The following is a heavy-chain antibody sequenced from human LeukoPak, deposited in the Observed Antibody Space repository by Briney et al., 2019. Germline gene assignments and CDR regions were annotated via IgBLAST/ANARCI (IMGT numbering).Heavy chain of an antibody. J-gene: IGHJ4*02. CDR2: INTNTGNP. CDR1: GYTFTSYA. CDR3: ARSRDTYYDSSLDY. D-gene: IGHD3-22*01. Sequence: ASVKVSCKASGYTFTSYAMNWVRQAPGQGLEWMGWINTNTGNPTYAQGFTGRFVFSLDTSVSTAYLQISSLRAEDTAVYYCARSRDTYYDSSLDYWGQGTLVTVSS. V-gene: IGHV7-4-1*02.